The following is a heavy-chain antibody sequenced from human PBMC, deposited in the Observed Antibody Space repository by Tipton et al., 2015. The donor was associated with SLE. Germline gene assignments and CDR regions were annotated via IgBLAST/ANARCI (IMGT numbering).Heavy chain of an antibody. V-gene: IGHV4-4*02. CDR1: GGSISSSNW. J-gene: IGHJ4*02. Sequence: TLSLTCAVSGGSISSSNWWSWIRQPPGKGLEWIGYIYYSGSTYYNPSLKSRVTISVDTSKNQFSLKLTSVTAADTAVYYCARAPRRYDSSGYYFLLGPPPDYFDYWGQGTLVTVSS. CDR2: IYYSGST. CDR3: ARAPRRYDSSGYYFLLGPPPDYFDY. D-gene: IGHD3-22*01.